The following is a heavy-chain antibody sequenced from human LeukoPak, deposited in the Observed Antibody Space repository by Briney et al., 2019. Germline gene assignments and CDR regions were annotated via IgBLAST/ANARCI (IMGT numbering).Heavy chain of an antibody. CDR2: IRYDETRE. J-gene: IGHJ6*03. D-gene: IGHD2-2*01. Sequence: GGSLRLSCVASGFTFSAYGMHWVRQAPGKGLDWVAFIRYDETREFYGDSVKGRFTVSRDNSKNTVYLQMNSLRPEDTGVYFCAKPAVPAGYHYTYYMDVWGGGTTVTVSS. CDR1: GFTFSAYG. V-gene: IGHV3-30*02. CDR3: AKPAVPAGYHYTYYMDV.